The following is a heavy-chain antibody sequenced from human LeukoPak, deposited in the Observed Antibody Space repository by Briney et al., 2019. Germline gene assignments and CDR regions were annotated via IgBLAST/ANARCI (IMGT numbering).Heavy chain of an antibody. D-gene: IGHD3-3*01. Sequence: SVKVSCKASGGTFSSYTISWVRQAPGQGLEWMGRIIPILGIANYAQKSQGRVTITADKSTSTAYMELSSLRSEDTAVYYCAREAPRFLEWLQYNWFDPWGQGTLVTVSS. CDR3: AREAPRFLEWLQYNWFDP. CDR2: IIPILGIA. CDR1: GGTFSSYT. J-gene: IGHJ5*02. V-gene: IGHV1-69*04.